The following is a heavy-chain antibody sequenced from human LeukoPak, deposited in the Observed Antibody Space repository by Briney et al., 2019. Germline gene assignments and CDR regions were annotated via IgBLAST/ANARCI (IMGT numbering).Heavy chain of an antibody. CDR3: ARTVWTGQFPDYFDV. J-gene: IGHJ4*02. CDR1: GFSISGRD. CDR2: IGSGGKI. V-gene: IGHV3-69-1*02. D-gene: IGHD1-1*01. Sequence: GGSLRLSCAVSGFSISGRDMTWGRQAPGKGLEWVSSIGSGGKIFYTDSVKGRFTVSRDTSKNTLFLQMNSLRADDTAVYYCARTVWTGQFPDYFDVWGQGALVTVSS.